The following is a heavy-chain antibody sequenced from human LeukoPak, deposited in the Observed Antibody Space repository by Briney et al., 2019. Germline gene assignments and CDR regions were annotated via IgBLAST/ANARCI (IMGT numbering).Heavy chain of an antibody. CDR1: GGSFSGYY. D-gene: IGHD1-26*01. V-gene: IGHV4-34*01. Sequence: SETLSLTCAVYGGSFSGYYWSWIRQPPGKGLEWIGEINHSGSTKYNPSLKSRVSISVDTSKKRFSLKVSSVTAADTAVYYCARVGREPTLPVYWGQGTLVTISS. CDR2: INHSGST. J-gene: IGHJ4*02. CDR3: ARVGREPTLPVY.